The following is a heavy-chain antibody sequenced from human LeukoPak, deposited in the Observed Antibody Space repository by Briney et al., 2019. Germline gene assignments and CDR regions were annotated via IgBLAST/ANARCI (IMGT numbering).Heavy chain of an antibody. J-gene: IGHJ4*02. V-gene: IGHV3-74*01. CDR1: GLTFSNYW. Sequence: PGGSLRLSCVASGLTFSNYWMHWVRQVPGKGLAWVSRINSDGSYTSYLDSVKGRFTISRDNAKNTLHLQMNSLRAEDTAMYYCASQIVVVVAATGTTRSNDYWGQGTLVTVSS. CDR3: ASQIVVVVAATGTTRSNDY. CDR2: INSDGSYT. D-gene: IGHD2-15*01.